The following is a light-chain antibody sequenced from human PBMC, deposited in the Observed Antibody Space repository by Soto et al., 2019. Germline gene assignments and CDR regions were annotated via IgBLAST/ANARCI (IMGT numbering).Light chain of an antibody. CDR1: HSSGSY. CDR3: QQLTDWPPQWT. CDR2: DAS. J-gene: IGKJ1*01. V-gene: IGKV3-11*01. Sequence: EIVLTQSPDTLSLPPWERATLSCGASHSSGSYLAWYKQKPGQAPRLLISDASSRATGIPARFSGSGSGTDFTLTIRSIEPEDFAVYYCQQLTDWPPQWTFGQGTKVDIK.